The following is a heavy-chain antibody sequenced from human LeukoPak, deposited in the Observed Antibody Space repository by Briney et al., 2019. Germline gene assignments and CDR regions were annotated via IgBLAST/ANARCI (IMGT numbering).Heavy chain of an antibody. CDR2: IKSKTDGGTT. V-gene: IGHV3-15*01. CDR1: GFTFSNAW. D-gene: IGHD3-16*02. CDR3: TTDYYDYVWGSYRYSVAPDY. J-gene: IGHJ4*02. Sequence: GGSPRLSCAASGFTFSNAWMSWVRQAPGKGLEWVGRIKSKTDGGTTDYAAPVKGRFTISRDDSKNTLYLQMNSLKTEDTAVYYCTTDYYDYVWGSYRYSVAPDYWGQGTLVTVSS.